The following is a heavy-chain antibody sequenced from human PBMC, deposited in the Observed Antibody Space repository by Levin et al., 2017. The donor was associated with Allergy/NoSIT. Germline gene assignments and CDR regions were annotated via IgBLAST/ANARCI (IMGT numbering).Heavy chain of an antibody. V-gene: IGHV3-7*01. Sequence: GGSLRLSCAASGFTFSSYWMSWVRQAPGKGLEWVANIKQDGSEKYYVDSVKGRFTISRDNAKNSLYLQMNSLRAEDTAVYYCARDTVKVNYYYYYGMDGWGQGTTVTVSS. CDR2: IKQDGSEK. D-gene: IGHD4-17*01. J-gene: IGHJ6*02. CDR3: ARDTVKVNYYYYYGMDG. CDR1: GFTFSSYW.